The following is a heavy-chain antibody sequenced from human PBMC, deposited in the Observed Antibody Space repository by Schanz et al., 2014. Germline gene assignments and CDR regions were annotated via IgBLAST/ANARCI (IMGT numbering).Heavy chain of an antibody. CDR1: GGTFSTYP. V-gene: IGHV1-18*04. Sequence: QVQLVQSGAEVKKPGSSVKVSCKASGGTFSTYPINWLRQAPGQGLEWMGRISAYNGNTNYAQKLQGRVTMTTDTSTSTAYMELRSLRSDDTAVYYCARGGYSSGWYDRDIAHFDYWGQGTLVTVSS. CDR2: ISAYNGNT. CDR3: ARGGYSSGWYDRDIAHFDY. J-gene: IGHJ4*02. D-gene: IGHD6-19*01.